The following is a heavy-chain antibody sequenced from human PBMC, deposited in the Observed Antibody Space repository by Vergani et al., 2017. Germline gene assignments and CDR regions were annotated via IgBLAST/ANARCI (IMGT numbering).Heavy chain of an antibody. CDR3: ASYRQYCSSANCPPPYYYYGMDV. D-gene: IGHD2-2*01. CDR1: GYTFTSYG. J-gene: IGHJ6*02. CDR2: ISAYNGNT. V-gene: IGHV1-18*01. Sequence: QVQLVQSGAEVKKPGASVKVSCKASGYTFTSYGISWVRQAPGQGLEWMGWISAYNGNTNYAQKLQGRVTMTTDTSTSTAYMGLRSLRSDDTAVYYCASYRQYCSSANCPPPYYYYGMDVWGQGTTVTVSS.